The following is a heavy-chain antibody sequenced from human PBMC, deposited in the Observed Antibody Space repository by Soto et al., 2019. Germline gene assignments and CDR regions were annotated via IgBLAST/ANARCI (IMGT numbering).Heavy chain of an antibody. CDR3: ARQIYDSSGYYYAY. D-gene: IGHD3-22*01. V-gene: IGHV4-39*01. CDR1: GGSISRSSYY. Sequence: QMQLQESGPGLVKPSETLSLTCTVSGGSISRSSYYWGWIGQPPGQGLEWLGTIYSLGNTYYNPSLKSRVTISVDKSKGQLFLKLSSVTAPDTAVYYCARQIYDSSGYYYAYWGQGTLVTVSS. CDR2: IYSLGNT. J-gene: IGHJ4*02.